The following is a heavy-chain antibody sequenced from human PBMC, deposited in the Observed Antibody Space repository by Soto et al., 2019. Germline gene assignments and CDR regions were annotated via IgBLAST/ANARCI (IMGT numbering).Heavy chain of an antibody. CDR3: AAPNCGGDCYGTYYYYGMDV. V-gene: IGHV1-58*02. CDR1: GGTFSSYA. J-gene: IGHJ6*02. Sequence: ASVKVSCKASGGTFSSYAISWVRQAPGQGLEWIGWIVVGSGNTNYAQKFQERVTITRDMSTSTAYMELSSLRSEDTAVYYCAAPNCGGDCYGTYYYYGMDVWGQGTTVTVSS. D-gene: IGHD2-21*02. CDR2: IVVGSGNT.